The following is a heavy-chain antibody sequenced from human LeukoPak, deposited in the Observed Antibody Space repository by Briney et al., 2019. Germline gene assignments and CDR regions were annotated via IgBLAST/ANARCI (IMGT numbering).Heavy chain of an antibody. D-gene: IGHD3-3*01. CDR1: GGSISSGDYY. CDR3: ASNLFLEWLLFPGGDDY. V-gene: IGHV4-30-4*08. J-gene: IGHJ4*02. Sequence: SETLSLTCTVSGGSISSGDYYWSWIRQPPGKGLEWIGYIYYSGSTYYNPSLKSRVTISVDTSKNQFSLKLSSVTAADTAVYYCASNLFLEWLLFPGGDDYWGQGILVTVSS. CDR2: IYYSGST.